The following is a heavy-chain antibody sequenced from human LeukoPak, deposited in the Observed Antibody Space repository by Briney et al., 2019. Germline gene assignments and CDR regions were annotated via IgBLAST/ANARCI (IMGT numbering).Heavy chain of an antibody. J-gene: IGHJ4*02. CDR1: GGSFSGYY. CDR2: INHSGST. V-gene: IGHV4-34*01. D-gene: IGHD3-16*01. CDR3: ARDLDDGDY. Sequence: SETLSLTCAVYGGSFSGYYWSWIRQPPGKGLEWIGEINHSGSTNYNPSFKSRVTISVDTSKNQFSLKLSSVTAADTAVYYCARDLDDGDYWGQGTLVTVSS.